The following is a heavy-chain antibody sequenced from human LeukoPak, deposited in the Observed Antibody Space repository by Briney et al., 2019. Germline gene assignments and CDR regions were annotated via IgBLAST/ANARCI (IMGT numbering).Heavy chain of an antibody. D-gene: IGHD1-26*01. CDR3: ARARVGARGGFDY. J-gene: IGHJ4*02. V-gene: IGHV1-69*04. Sequence: SVKVSCKASGGTFSSYAISWVRQAPGQGLEWMGRIIPILGIANYAQKFQGRVTITADKSTSTAYMELSSLRSEDTAVYYCARARVGARGGFDYWGQGTLVTVSS. CDR2: IIPILGIA. CDR1: GGTFSSYA.